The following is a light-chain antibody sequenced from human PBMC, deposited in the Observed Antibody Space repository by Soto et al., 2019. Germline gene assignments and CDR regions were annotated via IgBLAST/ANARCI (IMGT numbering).Light chain of an antibody. J-gene: IGLJ2*01. CDR2: KDT. Sequence: SYELTHPPSVSVSPGQTAKITCSGDALARRFANWYQHKAGQAPVMVIYKDTERPSGIPERFSGSSSGASVTLTISGVQAEDEADYYCQSADTAGYSVVFGGGTKLTVL. CDR1: ALARRF. V-gene: IGLV3-25*03. CDR3: QSADTAGYSVV.